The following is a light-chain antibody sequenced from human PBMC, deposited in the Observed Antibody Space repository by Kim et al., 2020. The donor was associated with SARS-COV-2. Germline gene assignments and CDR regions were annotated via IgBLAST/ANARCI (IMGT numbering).Light chain of an antibody. J-gene: IGLJ3*02. V-gene: IGLV3-1*01. CDR1: KVGDKN. CDR2: QDS. Sequence: VSPGQKVSITCCGDKVGDKNACWYEQKPRQSPVLVIYQDSKRPSGIPVRFSGSNSGNTATLTISGTQAMDEAAYYCQAWDSSTGLVFGGGTQLTVL. CDR3: QAWDSSTGLV.